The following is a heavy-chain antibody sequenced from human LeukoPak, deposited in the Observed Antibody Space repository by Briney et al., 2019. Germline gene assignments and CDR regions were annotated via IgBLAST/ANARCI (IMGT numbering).Heavy chain of an antibody. CDR2: IKSGGGT. CDR1: GFTFNTYV. Sequence: GGSLRLSCAASGFTFNTYVMSWVRQTPGKGLQWVSSIKSGGGTDYADSVKGRFAISRDNSKNTLYLQMNSLRAEDTAVYYCAKSYYYDSSGYLFLFDYWGQGTLVTVSS. D-gene: IGHD3-22*01. V-gene: IGHV3-23*01. CDR3: AKSYYYDSSGYLFLFDY. J-gene: IGHJ4*02.